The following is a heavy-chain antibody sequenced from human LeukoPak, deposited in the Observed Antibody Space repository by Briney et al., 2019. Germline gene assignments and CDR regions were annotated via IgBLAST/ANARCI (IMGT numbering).Heavy chain of an antibody. Sequence: ASVKVSCKASGYTLTGYYIHWVRQAPGQGLEWMGWINPNSGGTNYAQKFQGRVTMTRDTSISTAYMELSRLRSDDTAVYYCARDHLGVRGVIITIANWFDPWGQGTLVTVSS. V-gene: IGHV1-2*02. J-gene: IGHJ5*02. D-gene: IGHD3-10*01. CDR3: ARDHLGVRGVIITIANWFDP. CDR2: INPNSGGT. CDR1: GYTLTGYY.